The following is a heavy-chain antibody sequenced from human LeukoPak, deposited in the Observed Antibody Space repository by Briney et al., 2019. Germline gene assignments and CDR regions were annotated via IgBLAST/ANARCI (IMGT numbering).Heavy chain of an antibody. CDR2: ISSSSGSI. Sequence: GGSLRLSCAASGFTFSTYSINWVRQAPGKGLEWVSYISSSSGSIYYADSVKGRFTISRDNAKNSLFLQMNSLRAEDTAVYYCATRVGYSYYGMDVWGQGTTVTVSS. CDR1: GFTFSTYS. CDR3: ATRVGYSYYGMDV. J-gene: IGHJ6*02. V-gene: IGHV3-48*01.